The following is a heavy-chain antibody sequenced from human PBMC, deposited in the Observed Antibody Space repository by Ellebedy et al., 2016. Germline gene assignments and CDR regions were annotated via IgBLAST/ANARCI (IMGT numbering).Heavy chain of an antibody. CDR1: GFILSSYA. J-gene: IGHJ5*02. Sequence: GGSLRLXCAASGFILSSYAMHWVRQAPGKGLEWVAVISFDGNYKYYADSVKGRFTISKDNSKNTLYLQMNSLRVEDTAVYFCAREGDEYGSGSSPTWLGPWGQGTLVAVSS. CDR3: AREGDEYGSGSSPTWLGP. D-gene: IGHD3-10*01. V-gene: IGHV3-30*04. CDR2: ISFDGNYK.